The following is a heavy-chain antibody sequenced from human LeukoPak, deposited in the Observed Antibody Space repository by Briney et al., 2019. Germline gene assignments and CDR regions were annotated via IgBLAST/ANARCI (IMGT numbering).Heavy chain of an antibody. CDR1: GFTFSSYD. J-gene: IGHJ4*02. CDR2: ISYDGSNK. D-gene: IGHD3-10*01. CDR3: ADDYGSGSYYSFYY. V-gene: IGHV3-30*18. Sequence: GGSLRLSCAASGFTFSSYDMHWVRQAPGKGLEGVALISYDGSNKYYADSVKGRFTISRDNSNNTLYLQMNSLRAEDTAVYYCADDYGSGSYYSFYYWGQGTLVTVSS.